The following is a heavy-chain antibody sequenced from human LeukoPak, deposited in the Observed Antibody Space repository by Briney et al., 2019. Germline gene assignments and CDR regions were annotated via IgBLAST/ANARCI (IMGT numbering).Heavy chain of an antibody. CDR2: IYSGGST. Sequence: GGSLRLSCAASGFTVSSNYMSWVRQAPGKGLEWVSVIYSGGSTYYADSVKGRFTISRDSSKNTLYLQMNSLRAEGTAVYYCARGGGGYGFYFDYWGQGTLVTVSS. J-gene: IGHJ4*02. CDR1: GFTVSSNY. D-gene: IGHD5-12*01. V-gene: IGHV3-53*01. CDR3: ARGGGGYGFYFDY.